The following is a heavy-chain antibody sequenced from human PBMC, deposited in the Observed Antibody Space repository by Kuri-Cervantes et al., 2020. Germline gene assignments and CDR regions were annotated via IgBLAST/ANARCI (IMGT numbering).Heavy chain of an antibody. CDR2: IYHSGST. V-gene: IGHV4-4*02. CDR1: SYW. J-gene: IGHJ6*03. CDR3: ARSIAAHDYYYYMDV. D-gene: IGHD6-6*01. Sequence: SYWMTWVRQPPGKGLEWIGEIYHSGSTNYNPSLKSRVTISVDKSKNQFSLKLSSVTAADTAVYYCARSIAAHDYYYYMDVWGKGTTVTVSS.